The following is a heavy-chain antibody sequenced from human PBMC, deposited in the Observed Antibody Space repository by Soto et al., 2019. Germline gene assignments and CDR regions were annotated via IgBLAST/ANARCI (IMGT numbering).Heavy chain of an antibody. Sequence: QVQLVESGGGVVQPGRSLRLSCAASGFTFSSYAMHWVRQAPGKGLEWVAVISYDGTNEFYADSVKGRFTISRDNSTNTLVLQMISLRAEDTAVYYYARGYTAATRTTHFDYWGQGTLVTVSS. V-gene: IGHV3-30*14. D-gene: IGHD2-15*01. CDR3: ARGYTAATRTTHFDY. CDR2: ISYDGTNE. J-gene: IGHJ4*02. CDR1: GFTFSSYA.